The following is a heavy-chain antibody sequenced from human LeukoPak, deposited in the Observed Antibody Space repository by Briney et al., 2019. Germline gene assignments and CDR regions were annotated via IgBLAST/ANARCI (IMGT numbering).Heavy chain of an antibody. D-gene: IGHD6-13*01. CDR3: ASSIAAAPYYFDY. V-gene: IGHV3-23*01. Sequence: GGSLRLSCAASGFTFSSYAMSWVRQAPGKGLEWVSAISGSGGSTYYADSVKGRFTISRDNSKNTLYLQMNSLRAGDTAVYYCASSIAAAPYYFDYWGQGTLVTVSS. CDR2: ISGSGGST. CDR1: GFTFSSYA. J-gene: IGHJ4*02.